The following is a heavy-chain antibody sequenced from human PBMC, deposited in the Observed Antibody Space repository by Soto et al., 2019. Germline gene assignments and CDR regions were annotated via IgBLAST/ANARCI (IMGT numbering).Heavy chain of an antibody. D-gene: IGHD2-15*01. CDR1: GYTFTSYY. Sequence: ASVKVSCKASGYTFTSYYMHWVRQAPGQGLEWMGMINPSGGSTSYAQKFQGRVTMTRDTSTSTVYMELSSLRSEDTAVYYCARDRSAVVVAAAYAMDVWGQGTTVTVSS. CDR3: ARDRSAVVVAAAYAMDV. V-gene: IGHV1-46*01. CDR2: INPSGGST. J-gene: IGHJ6*02.